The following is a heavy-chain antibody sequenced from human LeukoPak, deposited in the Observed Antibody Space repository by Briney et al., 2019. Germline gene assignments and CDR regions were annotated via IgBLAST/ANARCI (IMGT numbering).Heavy chain of an antibody. CDR1: GYSISSGCY. V-gene: IGHV4-38-2*02. J-gene: IGHJ4*02. Sequence: SETLSLTCTVSGYSISSGCYWGWIRQPPGKGLEGIGSIYHSGSTCYNPSLKSRVTISVDTSKNQFSLKLSSVTAADTAVYYCARDCDFWSGYYGGGGDYWGQGTLVTVSS. D-gene: IGHD3-3*01. CDR3: ARDCDFWSGYYGGGGDY. CDR2: IYHSGST.